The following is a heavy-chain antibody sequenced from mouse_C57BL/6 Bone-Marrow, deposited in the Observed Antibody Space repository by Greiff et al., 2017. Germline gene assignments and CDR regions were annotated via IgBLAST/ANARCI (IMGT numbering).Heavy chain of an antibody. CDR1: GFTFSDYY. Sequence: EVKVVESGGGLVQPGGSLKLSCAASGFTFSDYYMYWVRQTPEKRLEWVAYISNGGGSTYYPDTVKGRFTISRDNAKNTLYLQMSRLKSEDTAMYYCATGGDYWGQGTTLTVSS. CDR2: ISNGGGST. J-gene: IGHJ2*01. CDR3: ATGGDY. D-gene: IGHD4-1*01. V-gene: IGHV5-12*01.